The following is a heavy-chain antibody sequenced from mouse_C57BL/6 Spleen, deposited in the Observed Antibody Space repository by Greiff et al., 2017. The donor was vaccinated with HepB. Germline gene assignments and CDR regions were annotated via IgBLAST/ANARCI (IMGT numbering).Heavy chain of an antibody. J-gene: IGHJ4*01. CDR3: ARRGRYYGYDAYAMDY. Sequence: VQLKQSGPELVKPGASVKISCKASGYSFTDYNMNWVKQSNGKSLEWIGVINPNYGTTSYNQKFKGKATLTVDQPSSTAYMQRNSLTSEDSAVYDCARRGRYYGYDAYAMDYWGQGTSVTVAS. CDR2: INPNYGTT. CDR1: GYSFTDYN. V-gene: IGHV1-39*01. D-gene: IGHD2-2*01.